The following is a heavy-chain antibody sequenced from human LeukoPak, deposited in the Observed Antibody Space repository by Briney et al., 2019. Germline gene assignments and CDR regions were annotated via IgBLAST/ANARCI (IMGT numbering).Heavy chain of an antibody. CDR1: GFTLSNYW. CDR3: ARVIGWDEPFDL. V-gene: IGHV3-74*01. D-gene: IGHD1-26*01. CDR2: INTDGSST. J-gene: IGHJ3*01. Sequence: GGSLRLSCSASGFTLSNYWIHWVRQAPGKGLVWVSRINTDGSSTNYADSVRGRFTVSRDNAKDTLYLQMNSLRVEDTAVYYCARVIGWDEPFDLWGHGTLVTVSS.